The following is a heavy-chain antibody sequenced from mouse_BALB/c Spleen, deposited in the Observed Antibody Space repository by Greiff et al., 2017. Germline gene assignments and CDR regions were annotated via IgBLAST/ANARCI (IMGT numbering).Heavy chain of an antibody. Sequence: EVQLVESGGGLVKPGGSLKLSCAASGFTFSDYYMYWVRQTPEKRLEWVATISDGGSYTYYPDSVKGRFTISRDNAKNNLYLQMSSLKSEDTAMYYCARADYRYHFDYWGQGTTLTVSS. D-gene: IGHD2-14*01. J-gene: IGHJ2*01. CDR2: ISDGGSYT. CDR3: ARADYRYHFDY. CDR1: GFTFSDYY. V-gene: IGHV5-4*02.